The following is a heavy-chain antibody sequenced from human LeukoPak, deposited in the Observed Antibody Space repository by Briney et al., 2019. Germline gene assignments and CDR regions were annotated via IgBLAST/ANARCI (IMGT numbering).Heavy chain of an antibody. D-gene: IGHD1-26*01. J-gene: IGHJ3*02. CDR3: ATAVSGSYRDAFDI. CDR1: GYSISSGYY. Sequence: SETLSLTCTVSGYSISSGYYWGWIRQPPGKGLEWIGSIYHSGSTYYNPSLKSRVTISLDTSKNQFSLRLTSVTAADTAVYYCATAVSGSYRDAFDIWGQGTMVTVSS. V-gene: IGHV4-38-2*02. CDR2: IYHSGST.